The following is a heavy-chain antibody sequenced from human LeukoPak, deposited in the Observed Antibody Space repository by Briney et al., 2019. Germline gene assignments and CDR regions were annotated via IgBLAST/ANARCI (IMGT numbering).Heavy chain of an antibody. CDR3: ARVSNSSGFDY. CDR1: GGSISSYY. V-gene: IGHV4-59*01. J-gene: IGHJ4*02. D-gene: IGHD6-19*01. CDR2: IYYSGGT. Sequence: SETLSLTCTVSGGSISSYYWSWIRQPPGKGLEWIGYIYYSGGTNYNPSLKSRVTISVDTSKNQFSLKLSSVTAADTAVYYCARVSNSSGFDYWGQGTLVTVSS.